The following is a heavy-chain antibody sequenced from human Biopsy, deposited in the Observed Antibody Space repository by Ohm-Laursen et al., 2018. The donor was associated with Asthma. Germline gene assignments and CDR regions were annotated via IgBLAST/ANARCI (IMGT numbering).Heavy chain of an antibody. V-gene: IGHV1-69*13. CDR2: TMTVFGTT. D-gene: IGHD6-19*01. Sequence: SVKVSCKSPGGTFSNFAISWVRQAPGQGLEWLGGTMTVFGTTKYAPKFQGRVTITADESTSTAYMEVTSLRSEDTAIYYCARCQVGYSSGWSLLLKKIYYSGMDVRGQGTAVTVSS. CDR1: GGTFSNFA. CDR3: ARCQVGYSSGWSLLLKKIYYSGMDV. J-gene: IGHJ6*02.